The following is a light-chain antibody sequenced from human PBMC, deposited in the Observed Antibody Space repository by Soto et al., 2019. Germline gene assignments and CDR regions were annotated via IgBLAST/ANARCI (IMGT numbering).Light chain of an antibody. Sequence: EVVMTQSPVTLSVSLGQRATLSCRASQTVSSHIAWYQQKPGQAPRLLISGVFVRATGIPGRFSGSGSGTEFTRTISSLQSEDFATYYCQQGDIWPWTFGQGNKVEMK. J-gene: IGKJ1*01. CDR1: QTVSSH. CDR3: QQGDIWPWT. CDR2: GVF. V-gene: IGKV3D-15*01.